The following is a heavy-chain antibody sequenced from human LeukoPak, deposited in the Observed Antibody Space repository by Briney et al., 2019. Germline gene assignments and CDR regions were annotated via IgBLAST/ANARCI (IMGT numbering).Heavy chain of an antibody. D-gene: IGHD5-24*01. CDR2: IKQDGSKK. V-gene: IGHV3-7*04. J-gene: IGHJ4*02. CDR3: TRVGYIDEGIDY. Sequence: PGVSLRLSYVASGFPFRSYWMTWVRQAPGKGLEWVANIKQDGSKKSYVDSVKGRFTISRDNAKNSLYLQMNSLRAEDTAIYYCTRVGYIDEGIDYWGQGTLVTVSS. CDR1: GFPFRSYW.